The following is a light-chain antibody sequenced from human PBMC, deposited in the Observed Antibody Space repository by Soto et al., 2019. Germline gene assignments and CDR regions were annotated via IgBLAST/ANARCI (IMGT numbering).Light chain of an antibody. CDR3: QHYNSFIWT. CDR2: KAS. V-gene: IGKV1-5*03. CDR1: QTMSSW. J-gene: IGKJ1*01. Sequence: QVKMSLFALSSSVGYRVTIICLAIQTMSSWLAWYQEKGGQAPKLLISKASILDSGVPSRFSGSGSGTEFNLTISSLQPEDFATYYCQHYNSFIWTFGEGAKVDIK.